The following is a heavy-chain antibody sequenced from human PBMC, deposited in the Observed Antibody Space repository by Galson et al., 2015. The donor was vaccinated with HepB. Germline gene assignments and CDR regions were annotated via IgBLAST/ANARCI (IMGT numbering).Heavy chain of an antibody. CDR3: ASEERDFWGGTNYFDY. J-gene: IGHJ4*02. V-gene: IGHV1-69*13. CDR2: IIPIFGTA. D-gene: IGHD3-3*01. Sequence: SVKVSCKASGGTFSSYAISWVRQAPGQGLEWMGGIIPIFGTANYAQKFQGRVTITADESTSTAYMELSSLRSEDTAVYYCASEERDFWGGTNYFDYWGQGTLVTVSS. CDR1: GGTFSSYA.